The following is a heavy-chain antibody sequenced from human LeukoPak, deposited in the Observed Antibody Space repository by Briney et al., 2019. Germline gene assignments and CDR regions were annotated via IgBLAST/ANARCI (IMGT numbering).Heavy chain of an antibody. J-gene: IGHJ4*02. CDR1: GFTFSDYY. Sequence: GGSLRLSCAASGFTFSDYYMSWIRQAPGKGLEWISHVRSSDSNTYYADSVKGRFTISRDNAKNSLYLQMNSLRAEDTAVYYCAKTLAGTALDYWGQGTLVTVSS. V-gene: IGHV3-11*01. CDR3: AKTLAGTALDY. D-gene: IGHD6-19*01. CDR2: VRSSDSNT.